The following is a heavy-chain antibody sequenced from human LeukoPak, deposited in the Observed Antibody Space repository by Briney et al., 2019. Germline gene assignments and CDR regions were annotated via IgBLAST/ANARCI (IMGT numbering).Heavy chain of an antibody. Sequence: ASVKVSCKASGYTFTSYDINWVRQATGQGLEWMGWMNPNSGNTGYAQKFQGRVTMTRNTSISTAYMELSSLRSEDTAVYYCWTSPRGSGWSFDYWGQGTLVTVSS. V-gene: IGHV1-8*01. CDR1: GYTFTSYD. D-gene: IGHD6-19*01. CDR3: WTSPRGSGWSFDY. J-gene: IGHJ4*02. CDR2: MNPNSGNT.